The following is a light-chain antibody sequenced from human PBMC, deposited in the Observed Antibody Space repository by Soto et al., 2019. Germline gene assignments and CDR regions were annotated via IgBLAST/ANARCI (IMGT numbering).Light chain of an antibody. CDR1: QDINIY. CDR3: KQYNKLPIT. CDR2: DIV. J-gene: IGKJ5*01. Sequence: DIQMTQSPSSLSASVGDRVTITCHASQDINIYLNWYQQKPGKVHNLLIYDIVNLETGVQSRFNGSGSGTDFSLTIRSLQPEDVAIYYCKQYNKLPITFGQGTRVDIK. V-gene: IGKV1-33*01.